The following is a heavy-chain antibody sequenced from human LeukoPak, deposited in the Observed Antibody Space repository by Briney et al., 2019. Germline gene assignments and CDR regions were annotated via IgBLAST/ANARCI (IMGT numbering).Heavy chain of an antibody. CDR2: INHSGST. J-gene: IGHJ6*02. CDR3: ARGSGGATHARYYYYGMDV. D-gene: IGHD2-15*01. Sequence: PSETLSLTCAVYGGSFSGYYWSWIRQPPGKGLEWIGEINHSGSTNYNPSLKSRVTISVDTSKNQFSLKLSSVTAADTAAYYCARGSGGATHARYYYYGMDVWGQGTTVTVSS. CDR1: GGSFSGYY. V-gene: IGHV4-34*01.